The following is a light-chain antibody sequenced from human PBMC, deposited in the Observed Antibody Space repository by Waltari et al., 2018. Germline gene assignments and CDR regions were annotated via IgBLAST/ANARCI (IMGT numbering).Light chain of an antibody. CDR1: QRITTN. Sequence: IVMTQSPATLSVSPGETATLPCRANQRITTNLAWFQPKPGQAPRLLIYDASSRATGSPDRFSGGGSGTDFTLTISSLQSADFAVYYCLQYSNWYRTFGPGTKVEIK. V-gene: IGKV3-15*01. CDR3: LQYSNWYRT. J-gene: IGKJ1*01. CDR2: DAS.